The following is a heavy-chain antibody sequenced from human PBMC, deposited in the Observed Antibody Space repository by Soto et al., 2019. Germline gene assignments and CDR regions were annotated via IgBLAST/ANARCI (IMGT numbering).Heavy chain of an antibody. V-gene: IGHV1-18*01. CDR2: ISAYNGNT. CDR3: ARGLTPTYYYDSSGYSH. J-gene: IGHJ4*02. D-gene: IGHD3-22*01. CDR1: GYTFTSYG. Sequence: GASVKVSCKASGYTFTSYGISWVRQAPGQGLEWMGWISAYNGNTNYAQKLQGRVTMTTDTSTSTAYMELRSLRSDDTAVYYCARGLTPTYYYDSSGYSHWGQGTLVTV.